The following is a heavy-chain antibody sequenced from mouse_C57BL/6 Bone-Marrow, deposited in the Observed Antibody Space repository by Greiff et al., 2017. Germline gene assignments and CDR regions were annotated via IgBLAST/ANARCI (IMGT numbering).Heavy chain of an antibody. V-gene: IGHV2-9*01. J-gene: IGHJ2*01. CDR1: GFSLTSYG. Sequence: QVQLKESGPGLVAPSQSLSITCTVSGFSLTSYGVDWVRQPPGKGLEWLGVIWGGGSTNYNSALMSRLSISKDNSKSQVFLKMNSLQTDDTAMYYCAKHPLITTVVAPYYFDYWGQGTTLTVSS. CDR2: IWGGGST. CDR3: AKHPLITTVVAPYYFDY. D-gene: IGHD1-1*01.